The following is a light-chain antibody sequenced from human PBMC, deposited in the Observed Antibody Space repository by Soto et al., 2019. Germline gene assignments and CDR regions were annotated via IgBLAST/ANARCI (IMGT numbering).Light chain of an antibody. CDR2: DTS. V-gene: IGKV3-11*01. Sequence: EIELTQSPATLSLSPVERATLSCRASQSVSSSLAWYQQKHGQAPRLLISDTSNRATGIPARFSGSGSGTDFTLTISSLEPEDFAVYYCQQRSDWRITFGQGTRLEIK. CDR1: QSVSSS. CDR3: QQRSDWRIT. J-gene: IGKJ5*01.